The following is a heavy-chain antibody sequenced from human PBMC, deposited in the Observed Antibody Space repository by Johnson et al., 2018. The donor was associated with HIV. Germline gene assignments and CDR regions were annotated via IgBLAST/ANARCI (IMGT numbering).Heavy chain of an antibody. CDR1: GFTFSSYA. Sequence: VQLVESGGGVVQPGGSLRLSCAASGFTFSSYAMHWVRQAPGKGLEWVAVISYDGSNKYYADSVKGRFTISRDNSKKTLYLQMNSLRPEDTALYYCAREVYAHDAFDIGGQGTMVTVSS. J-gene: IGHJ3*02. D-gene: IGHD3-16*01. V-gene: IGHV3-30-3*01. CDR3: AREVYAHDAFDI. CDR2: ISYDGSNK.